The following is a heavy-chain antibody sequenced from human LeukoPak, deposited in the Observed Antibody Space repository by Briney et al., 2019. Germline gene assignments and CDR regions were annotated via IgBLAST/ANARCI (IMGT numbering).Heavy chain of an antibody. CDR2: ISWNSKNI. Sequence: GGSLRLSCAASGFTFSSYEMNWVRQAPGKGLEWVSGISWNSKNIVYADSVKGRFTISRDNAKNSVYLQMNSLRAEDTALYYCTKEHYYIDSRGPYNNWGQGTLVTVSS. D-gene: IGHD3-22*01. V-gene: IGHV3-9*01. J-gene: IGHJ4*02. CDR1: GFTFSSYE. CDR3: TKEHYYIDSRGPYNN.